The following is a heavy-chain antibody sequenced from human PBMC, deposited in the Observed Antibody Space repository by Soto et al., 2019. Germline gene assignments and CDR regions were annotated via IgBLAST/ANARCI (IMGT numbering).Heavy chain of an antibody. Sequence: QVQLQESGPGLVKPSETLSLTCTVSGGSISSYYWSWIRQPPGKGLEWIGYIYYSGSTNYNPSLRSRVTISVDTSKNQFSLKLSSVTAADTAVYYCARSGYYYDSSGYYYRPFDYWGQGTLVTVSS. J-gene: IGHJ4*02. CDR2: IYYSGST. CDR3: ARSGYYYDSSGYYYRPFDY. CDR1: GGSISSYY. V-gene: IGHV4-59*08. D-gene: IGHD3-22*01.